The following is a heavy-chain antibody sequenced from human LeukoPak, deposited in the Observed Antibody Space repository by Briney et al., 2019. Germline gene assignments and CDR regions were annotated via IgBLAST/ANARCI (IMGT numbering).Heavy chain of an antibody. Sequence: ASVKVSCKTSGYIFTNYYIHWVRQAPGQGLEWMGIILPSDGYTTYAQKFQGRVTMTRDTSTNTVYMELSSLRSEDTAVYYCAREAGATDYWGQGTLVTVSS. CDR2: ILPSDGYT. CDR1: GYIFTNYY. CDR3: AREAGATDY. D-gene: IGHD1-26*01. J-gene: IGHJ4*02. V-gene: IGHV1-46*01.